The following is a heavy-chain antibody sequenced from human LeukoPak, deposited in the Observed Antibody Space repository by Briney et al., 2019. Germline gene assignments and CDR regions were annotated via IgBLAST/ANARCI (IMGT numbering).Heavy chain of an antibody. CDR3: ASSSGSLDY. Sequence: GGSLRLSCAASGFTFSSYAMSWVRQAPGKGLEWVSAISGSGGSTYYADSVKGRFTISRDNAKNSLYLQMNSLRAEDTAVYYCASSSGSLDYWGQGTLVTVSS. CDR2: ISGSGGST. CDR1: GFTFSSYA. J-gene: IGHJ4*02. V-gene: IGHV3-23*01. D-gene: IGHD3-22*01.